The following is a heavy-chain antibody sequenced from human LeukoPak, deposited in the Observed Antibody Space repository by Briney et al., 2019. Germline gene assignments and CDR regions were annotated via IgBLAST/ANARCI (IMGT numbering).Heavy chain of an antibody. J-gene: IGHJ4*02. CDR1: GFTFSTYT. V-gene: IGHV3-53*01. CDR3: AKRGVTGYKEGFDY. CDR2: IYSGGST. D-gene: IGHD3-9*01. Sequence: PGGSLRLSCTASGFTFSTYTMNWVRQAPGKGLEWVSVIYSGGSTYYADSVKGRFTISRDNSKNTLYLQMNSLRAEDTAVYYCAKRGVTGYKEGFDYWGQGTLVTVSS.